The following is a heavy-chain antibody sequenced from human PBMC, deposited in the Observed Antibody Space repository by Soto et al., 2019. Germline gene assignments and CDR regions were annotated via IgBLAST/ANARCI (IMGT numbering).Heavy chain of an antibody. D-gene: IGHD5-18*01. J-gene: IGHJ4*02. CDR3: ARGAADTAMVDS. V-gene: IGHV4-59*01. CDR2: IFYSGST. CDR1: GGSIRSYY. Sequence: QVHLQESGPGLVKASETLSLTCTVSGGSIRSYYWTWIRQPPGKGLGWLGCIFYSGSTFYNPSLKSRVTISIHTSKSQFSLQLTSVTAADTAVYYCARGAADTAMVDSWGQGTLVTVSS.